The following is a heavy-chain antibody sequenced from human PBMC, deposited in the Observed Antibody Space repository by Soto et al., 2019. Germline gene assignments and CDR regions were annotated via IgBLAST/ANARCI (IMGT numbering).Heavy chain of an antibody. CDR1: GGSIISGGYY. D-gene: IGHD2-15*01. J-gene: IGHJ5*02. CDR3: ARCSLVVIPVPGFDP. CDR2: IYYNGNT. V-gene: IGHV4-31*03. Sequence: PSETLSLTCTVSGGSIISGGYYWICIRQHPGSGLEWIGYIYYNGNTYYNPSLKSRVTVSVDTSKNQFSLNVRSVTAADTAVYYCARCSLVVIPVPGFDPWGQGTLVTVSS.